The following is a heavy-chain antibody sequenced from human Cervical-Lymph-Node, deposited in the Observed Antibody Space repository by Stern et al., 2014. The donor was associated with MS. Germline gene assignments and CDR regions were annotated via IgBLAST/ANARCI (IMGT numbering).Heavy chain of an antibody. CDR2: IYTDDST. CDR3: ARAIFGVNTAAMAPDAFDT. D-gene: IGHD3-3*01. CDR1: GFTVSNNY. Sequence: MQLVQSGGGLIQPGGSLRLSCAAPGFTVSNNYMRWVRQAPGKGLEWVSLIYTDDSTYYAGSVKGRFTISRDSSKNKLFLQMNSLRAEDTAVYYCARAIFGVNTAAMAPDAFDTWGQGTMVTVSS. V-gene: IGHV3-53*01. J-gene: IGHJ3*02.